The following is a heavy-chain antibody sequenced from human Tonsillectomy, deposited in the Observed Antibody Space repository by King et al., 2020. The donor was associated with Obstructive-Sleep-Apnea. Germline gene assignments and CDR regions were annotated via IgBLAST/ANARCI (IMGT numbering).Heavy chain of an antibody. CDR2: ISSSMSYI. CDR3: ARDTSGYSGEGYYFDY. J-gene: IGHJ4*02. V-gene: IGHV3-21*01. D-gene: IGHD5-12*01. CDR1: GFTFSSYS. Sequence: VQLVESGGGLVKPGGSLRLSCAASGFTFSSYSMNWVRQAPGKGLEGVSSISSSMSYIYYADSVKGRFTIARDNAKNSLYLQMNSLRAEDTAVYYCARDTSGYSGEGYYFDYWGQGTLVTVSS.